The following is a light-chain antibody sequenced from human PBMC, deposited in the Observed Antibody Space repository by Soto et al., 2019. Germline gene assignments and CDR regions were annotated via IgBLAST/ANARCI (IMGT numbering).Light chain of an antibody. CDR3: SSYTSSSSNWV. CDR2: DVS. CDR1: SSDVGGYNY. J-gene: IGLJ3*02. V-gene: IGLV2-14*01. Sequence: QSALTQPASVSGSPGQSIXISCTGTSSDVGGYNYVSWYQQHPGKAPKLMIYDVSNRPSGVSNRFSGSKSGNTASLTISGLQAEDEADYYCSSYTSSSSNWVFGGGTKVTVL.